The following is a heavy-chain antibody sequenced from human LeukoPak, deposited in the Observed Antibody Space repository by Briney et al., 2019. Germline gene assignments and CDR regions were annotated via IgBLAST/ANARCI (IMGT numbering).Heavy chain of an antibody. V-gene: IGHV3-73*01. D-gene: IGHD3-16*01. CDR2: IRSKAKSYAT. Sequence: PGGSLRLSCAASGFTFSVSAMHWVRQASGKGLEWVGRIRSKAKSYATAYAASVKGRFTISRDDSKNTTYLQMNSLRAEDTAVYYCAKDYSAIMITFGGPIDYWGQGTLVTVSS. CDR3: AKDYSAIMITFGGPIDY. CDR1: GFTFSVSA. J-gene: IGHJ4*02.